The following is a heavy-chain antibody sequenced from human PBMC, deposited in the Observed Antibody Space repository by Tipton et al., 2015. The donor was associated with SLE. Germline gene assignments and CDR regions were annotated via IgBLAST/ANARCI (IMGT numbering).Heavy chain of an antibody. V-gene: IGHV3-23*01. D-gene: IGHD6-19*01. CDR1: GFTFSTYA. J-gene: IGHJ4*02. Sequence: GSLRLSCAASGFTFSTYAMSWVRQAPGKGLEWVSAISASGGNTYYADSVKGRFTISRDNSKNTLYLQMSSLRAEDTAVYYCAKGSQWLALWGQGTLVTVSS. CDR2: ISASGGNT. CDR3: AKGSQWLAL.